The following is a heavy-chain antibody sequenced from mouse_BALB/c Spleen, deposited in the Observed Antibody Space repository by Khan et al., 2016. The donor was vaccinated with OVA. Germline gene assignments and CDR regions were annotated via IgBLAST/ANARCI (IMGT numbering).Heavy chain of an antibody. D-gene: IGHD1-2*01. J-gene: IGHJ2*01. V-gene: IGHV3-2*02. CDR1: GYSITSGYA. Sequence: EVQLLESGPGLVKPSQSLSLTCTVTGYSITSGYAWNWIRQFPGNKLEWMGYISYSGSTSYNPSLKSRISITRDTSKNQFFLQLNSVTTEDTATYYCDRTARIKYWGQGTTLTVSS. CDR3: DRTARIKY. CDR2: ISYSGST.